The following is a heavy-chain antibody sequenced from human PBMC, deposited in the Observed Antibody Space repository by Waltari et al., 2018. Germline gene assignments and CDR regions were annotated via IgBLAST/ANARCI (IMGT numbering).Heavy chain of an antibody. Sequence: QVQLQESGPGLVKPSETLSLTCAVSGYSISSGYYWGWIRQPPGKGLEWIGSIYHSGSTYYNPALKSRVTISVDTSKNQFSLKLSSVTAADTAVYYCARGGDYDPFDIWGQGTMVTVSS. V-gene: IGHV4-38-2*01. CDR2: IYHSGST. J-gene: IGHJ3*02. D-gene: IGHD2-21*02. CDR3: ARGGDYDPFDI. CDR1: GYSISSGYY.